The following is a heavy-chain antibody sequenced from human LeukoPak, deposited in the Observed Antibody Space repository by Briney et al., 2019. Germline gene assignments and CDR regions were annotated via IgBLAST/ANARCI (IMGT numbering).Heavy chain of an antibody. Sequence: PGESLRLSCAASGFTFSDYYMTWIRQAPGKGLEWISNISTSAGTIYYADSVKGRFTISRDNAKNSLYLQMNSLRAEDTAVYYCARDAIDSSGFDFDYWGQGTLVTVSS. V-gene: IGHV3-11*01. J-gene: IGHJ4*02. CDR1: GFTFSDYY. D-gene: IGHD3-22*01. CDR2: ISTSAGTI. CDR3: ARDAIDSSGFDFDY.